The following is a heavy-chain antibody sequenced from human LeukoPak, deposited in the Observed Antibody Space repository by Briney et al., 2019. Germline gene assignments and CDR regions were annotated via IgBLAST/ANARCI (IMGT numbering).Heavy chain of an antibody. Sequence: GGSLRLSCAASGFTVSRYYISWVRQAPGKGLEWVSVIYSGGSTYYADSVKGRFTISRDNSKNTLYLQMNSLRAGDTAVYYCARGDSVVTAAYWGQGTLVTVSS. V-gene: IGHV3-53*01. CDR3: ARGDSVVTAAY. CDR2: IYSGGST. J-gene: IGHJ4*02. D-gene: IGHD2-21*02. CDR1: GFTVSRYY.